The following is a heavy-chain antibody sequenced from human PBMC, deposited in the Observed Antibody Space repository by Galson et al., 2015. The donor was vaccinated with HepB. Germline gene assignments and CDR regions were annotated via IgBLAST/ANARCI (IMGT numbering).Heavy chain of an antibody. J-gene: IGHJ4*02. D-gene: IGHD3-16*01. CDR3: AKSQGVGAYRPFDY. CDR1: GFTFSTYS. Sequence: SLRLSCAASGFTFSTYSMTWVRQAPGMGLEWVSFISSDSDYIYDADSVKGRFTISRDNAKNSLYLQMNSLRAEDTAVYYCAKSQGVGAYRPFDYWGQGSLVTVSS. V-gene: IGHV3-21*01. CDR2: ISSDSDYI.